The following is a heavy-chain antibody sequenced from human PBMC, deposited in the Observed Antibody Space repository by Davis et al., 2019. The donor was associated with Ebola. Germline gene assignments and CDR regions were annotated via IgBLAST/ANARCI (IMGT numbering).Heavy chain of an antibody. CDR3: AREGRVEPGTQMYYFYYGMDV. J-gene: IGHJ6*02. Sequence: MPSETLSLTCTVSGGSISSYYWSWIRQPPGKGLEWIGYIYYSGSTNYNPSLKSRVTISVDTSKNQFSLKLSSVTAADTAVYYCAREGRVEPGTQMYYFYYGMDVWGQGTTVTVSS. V-gene: IGHV4-59*12. D-gene: IGHD1/OR15-1a*01. CDR1: GGSISSYY. CDR2: IYYSGST.